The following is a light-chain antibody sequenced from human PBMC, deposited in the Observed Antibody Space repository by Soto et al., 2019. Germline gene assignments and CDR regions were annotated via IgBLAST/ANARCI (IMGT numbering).Light chain of an antibody. J-gene: IGLJ1*01. CDR3: GAYTGIINV. CDR1: SGDVGGYKF. CDR2: EVS. Sequence: QSALTQPASVCGSPGQSSTIYCTGTSGDVGGYKFVSWYQQHPGKAPKLMIYEVSNRPSGVSSRVSASKSGNTASLAISGLQADDEADYFRGAYTGIINVFGHGTTVTVL. V-gene: IGLV2-14*01.